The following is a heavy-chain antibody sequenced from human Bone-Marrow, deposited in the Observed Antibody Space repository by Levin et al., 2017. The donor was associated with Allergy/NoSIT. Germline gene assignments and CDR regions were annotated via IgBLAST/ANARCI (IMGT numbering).Heavy chain of an antibody. Sequence: GASVKVSCKPSGYTFTDYNIHWVRQAPGQGLEWMGWFNPKTGGTNYAQKFQGRVTMTRDTSISTAYMELSRLRSDDTALYYCARWVPDTSGFIYYSDYWGQGTLVTVSS. D-gene: IGHD3-22*01. V-gene: IGHV1-2*02. CDR3: ARWVPDTSGFIYYSDY. CDR2: FNPKTGGT. CDR1: GYTFTDYN. J-gene: IGHJ4*02.